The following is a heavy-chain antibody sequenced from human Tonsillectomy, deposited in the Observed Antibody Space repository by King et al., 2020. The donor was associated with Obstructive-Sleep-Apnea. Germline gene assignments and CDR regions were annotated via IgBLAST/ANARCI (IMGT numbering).Heavy chain of an antibody. J-gene: IGHJ6*02. CDR3: AGTPPPVAVPDSWPREHLFCYALDV. CDR1: GGTFTNYA. D-gene: IGHD1-26*01. V-gene: IGHV1-69*17. Sequence: QLVQSGAEVRKPGSSVTVSCKASGGTFTNYAITWVRQAPGQGLEWMGGIMPVANVVKLAQKFQDRVTITADRSTSTAYMELGSLTKEDTAVYYCAGTPPPVAVPDSWPREHLFCYALDVWGQGTTVTVSS. CDR2: IMPVANVV.